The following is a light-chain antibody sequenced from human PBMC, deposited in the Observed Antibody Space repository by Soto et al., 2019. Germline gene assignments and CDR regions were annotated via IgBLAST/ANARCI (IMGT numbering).Light chain of an antibody. CDR2: DVS. Sequence: QSALTQPRSVSGTPGQSVTISCTGTSSDVGGYNYVSWYQQHPGKAPKLMIYDVSKRPSGVPDRFPGSKSGNTASLTICGLQAEDEADYYCCSYAGSYTYVFGTGTKVTVL. CDR1: SSDVGGYNY. V-gene: IGLV2-11*01. J-gene: IGLJ1*01. CDR3: CSYAGSYTYV.